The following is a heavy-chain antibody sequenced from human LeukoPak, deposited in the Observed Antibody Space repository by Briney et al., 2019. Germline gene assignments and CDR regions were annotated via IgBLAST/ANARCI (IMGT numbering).Heavy chain of an antibody. J-gene: IGHJ4*02. V-gene: IGHV3-30-3*01. CDR1: GFTFSSYA. D-gene: IGHD6-19*01. CDR2: ISHDGSNQ. Sequence: PGRSLRLSCAASGFTFSSYAMHWVRQAPGKGLEWVALISHDGSNQNYADSVKGRFTISRDNPKNTLYLQMNGLRAEDTAVYYCARANRPFHSSGWYKDYWGQGTLVTVSS. CDR3: ARANRPFHSSGWYKDY.